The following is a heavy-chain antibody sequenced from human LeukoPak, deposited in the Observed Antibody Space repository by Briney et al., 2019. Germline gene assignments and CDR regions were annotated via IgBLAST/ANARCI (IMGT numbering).Heavy chain of an antibody. CDR2: INPNSGGT. Sequence: ASVKVSCKASGYTFTDYYLHWVRQAPGQGLEWMGWINPNSGGTNYAQTFQGRVTMTRDTSITTAYLELSRLRSDDTAVYYCARNCYNHYFHHLGQGALVTRSS. V-gene: IGHV1-2*02. J-gene: IGHJ4*02. CDR3: ARNCYNHYFHH. CDR1: GYTFTDYY. D-gene: IGHD2-21*01.